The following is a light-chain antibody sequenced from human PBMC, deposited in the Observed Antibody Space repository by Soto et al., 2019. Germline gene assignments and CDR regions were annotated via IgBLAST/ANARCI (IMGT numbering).Light chain of an antibody. J-gene: IGKJ1*01. CDR3: QQYDTYPWT. V-gene: IGKV1-5*03. Sequence: DIQMTQSPSTLSASVGDRVTITCRASQNVNSWLAWYQQKPGEAPKVLIYKASSLESGVPSRFSGRGSGTQFTLTISSLQPDDFATYYCQQYDTYPWTFGQGTKVEIK. CDR2: KAS. CDR1: QNVNSW.